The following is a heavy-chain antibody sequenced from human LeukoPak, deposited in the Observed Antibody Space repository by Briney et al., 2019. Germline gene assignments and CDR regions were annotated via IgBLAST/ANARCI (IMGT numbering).Heavy chain of an antibody. Sequence: SETLSLTCTVSGGSISSSNYDWGWLRQPRGKGLEWIGRMYHSGSTYYNPSLKSRVTISVDTTKNQFFLKLSSETAADTAVYYCATITFGGVKGSYYFDYWGQGTLVTVSS. CDR2: MYHSGST. CDR1: GGSISSSNYD. CDR3: ATITFGGVKGSYYFDY. D-gene: IGHD3-16*01. V-gene: IGHV4-39*01. J-gene: IGHJ4*02.